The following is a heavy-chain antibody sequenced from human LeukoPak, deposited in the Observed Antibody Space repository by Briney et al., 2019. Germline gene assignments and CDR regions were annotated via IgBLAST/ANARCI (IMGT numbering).Heavy chain of an antibody. D-gene: IGHD1-26*01. V-gene: IGHV4-61*08. Sequence: PSETLSLTCSVSGVSVGSAGYYWTWIRQPPGKGLEWIGYMYYTANSNYNSFLKSRVTMSLDPSQNEFSLRLTSVTAADTAVYYCARSQSQSGSYRYYFAYWGQGILVTVSS. CDR3: ARSQSQSGSYRYYFAY. CDR1: GVSVGSAGYY. CDR2: MYYTANS. J-gene: IGHJ4*02.